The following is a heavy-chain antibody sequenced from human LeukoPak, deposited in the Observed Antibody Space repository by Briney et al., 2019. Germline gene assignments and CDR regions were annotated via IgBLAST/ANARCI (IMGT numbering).Heavy chain of an antibody. Sequence: SETLSLTGTVSGASISSVGYDWSWIRQPPGKGLEWIGYIYHTGSTYYNPSLKSRITISLDRSNNQSSLKLSSVTAADTAVYYCASHSSNWSDFDYWGQGTLVTVSS. J-gene: IGHJ4*02. CDR1: GASISSVGYD. V-gene: IGHV4-30-2*01. CDR3: ASHSSNWSDFDY. D-gene: IGHD6-13*01. CDR2: IYHTGST.